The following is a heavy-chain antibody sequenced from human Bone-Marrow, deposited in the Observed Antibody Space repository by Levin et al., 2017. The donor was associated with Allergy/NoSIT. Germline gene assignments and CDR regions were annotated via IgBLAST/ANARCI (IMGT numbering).Heavy chain of an antibody. J-gene: IGHJ4*02. CDR1: GGSFSGSY. D-gene: IGHD3-10*01. CDR2: INHSGST. CDR3: ARKLGRITMVRGIYYFDY. V-gene: IGHV4-34*01. Sequence: SQTLSLTCAVYGGSFSGSYWSWIRQPPGKGLEWIGEINHSGSTNYNPSLKSRVTISVDTSKNQFSLKLSSVTAADTAVYYCARKLGRITMVRGIYYFDYWGQGTLVTVSS.